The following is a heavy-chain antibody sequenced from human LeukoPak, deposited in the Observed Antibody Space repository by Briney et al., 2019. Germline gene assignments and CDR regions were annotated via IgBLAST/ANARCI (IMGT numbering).Heavy chain of an antibody. J-gene: IGHJ5*02. V-gene: IGHV3-23*01. CDR1: GFTFSRYA. CDR3: AKNGVGSSTSLFDP. CDR2: ISGSGGST. D-gene: IGHD2-2*01. Sequence: PGGSLRLSCAASGFTFSRYAMSWVRQAPGKGLEWVSAISGSGGSTYYADSVKGGFTISRENTKNTVYMQMNRQRAEDTAVYYCAKNGVGSSTSLFDPWGQGTLVTVSS.